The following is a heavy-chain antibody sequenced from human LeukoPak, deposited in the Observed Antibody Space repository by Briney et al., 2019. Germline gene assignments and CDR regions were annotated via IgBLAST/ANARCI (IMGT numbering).Heavy chain of an antibody. Sequence: ASVKVSCKASGYTFTSYDINWLRQATGQGLEWMGWMNPNSGNTSYAQKFQGRVTMTRNTSISTAYMELSSLRSEDTAVYYCARWVARNNEFDYWGQGTLVTVSS. CDR3: ARWVARNNEFDY. V-gene: IGHV1-8*01. D-gene: IGHD1-1*01. CDR1: GYTFTSYD. J-gene: IGHJ4*02. CDR2: MNPNSGNT.